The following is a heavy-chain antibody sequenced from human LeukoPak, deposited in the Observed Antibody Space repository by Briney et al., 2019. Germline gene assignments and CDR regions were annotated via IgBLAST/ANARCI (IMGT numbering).Heavy chain of an antibody. V-gene: IGHV3-23*01. CDR1: GFTFSSYA. CDR2: ISGSGGST. D-gene: IGHD3-3*01. CDR3: AKTYSDFWSGYYTVDYYMGV. J-gene: IGHJ6*03. Sequence: GGSLRHSCAASGFTFSSYAMSWVRQAPGKGLEWVSAISGSGGSTYYADSVKGRFTISRDNSKNTLYLQMNSLRAEDTAVYHCAKTYSDFWSGYYTVDYYMGVWGKGTAVTVSS.